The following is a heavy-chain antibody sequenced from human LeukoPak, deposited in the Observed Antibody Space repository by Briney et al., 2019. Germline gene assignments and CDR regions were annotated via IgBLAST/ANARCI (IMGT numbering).Heavy chain of an antibody. Sequence: ASLKISCKGSGYNFANYWIGWVRQMPGKGLEWMGIIYPGDSNTRYSPSFQGQVTISADKSISTAYLQWSSLKASDTAMYYCARSGRDASGWFDPWGQGTLVTVSS. D-gene: IGHD5-24*01. CDR2: IYPGDSNT. CDR1: GYNFANYW. J-gene: IGHJ5*02. CDR3: ARSGRDASGWFDP. V-gene: IGHV5-51*01.